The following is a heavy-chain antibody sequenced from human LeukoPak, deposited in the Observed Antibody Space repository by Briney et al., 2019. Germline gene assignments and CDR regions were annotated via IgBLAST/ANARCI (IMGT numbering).Heavy chain of an antibody. J-gene: IGHJ4*02. CDR1: GFTFSSYA. CDR2: VSSSSSYI. D-gene: IGHD6-6*01. CDR3: ARDYEYSSSYFDY. V-gene: IGHV3-21*01. Sequence: GGSLRLSCAASGFTFSSYAMHWVRQAPGKGLEWVSSVSSSSSYIYYADSVKGRFTISRDNAKNSLYLQMNSLRAEDTAVYYCARDYEYSSSYFDYWGQGTLVTVSS.